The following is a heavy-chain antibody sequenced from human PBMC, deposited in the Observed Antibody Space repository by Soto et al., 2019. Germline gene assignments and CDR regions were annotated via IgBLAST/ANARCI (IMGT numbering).Heavy chain of an antibody. V-gene: IGHV1-46*01. CDR1: GYTFTSYY. D-gene: IGHD3-3*01. CDR2: INPSGGST. CDR3: ARDYDFWSGYYKEFHYYGMDV. J-gene: IGHJ6*02. Sequence: VASVKVSCKASGYTFTSYYMHWVRQAPGQGLEWMGIINPSGGSTSYAQKFQGRVTMTRDTSTSTVYMELSSLRSEDTAVYYCARDYDFWSGYYKEFHYYGMDVWGQGTTVTVSS.